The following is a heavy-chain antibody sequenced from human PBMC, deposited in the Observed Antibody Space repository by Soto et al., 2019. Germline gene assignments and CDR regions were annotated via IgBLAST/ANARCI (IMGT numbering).Heavy chain of an antibody. Sequence: EVQLLESGGGLVQPGGSLRLSCAASGFTFRSYGMIWVRQAPGKGLEWVSFSSATGSGTYYADSVKGRFTISRDNSKNTLYLQMTSLRADDTAVYYCAKDRRAGGNYGFYSDFWGQGALVIVSS. J-gene: IGHJ4*02. CDR1: GFTFRSYG. CDR3: AKDRRAGGNYGFYSDF. CDR2: SSATGSGT. V-gene: IGHV3-23*01. D-gene: IGHD1-7*01.